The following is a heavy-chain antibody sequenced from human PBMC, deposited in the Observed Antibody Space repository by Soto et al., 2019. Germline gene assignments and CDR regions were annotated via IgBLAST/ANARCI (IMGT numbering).Heavy chain of an antibody. J-gene: IGHJ4*02. Sequence: ASVKVSCKASGYTFTSYGISWVRQAPGQGLEWVGWIHTYNGNTNFAQKLQGRVTLTTDTSTSTAYMELRSLRSDDTTVYYCARDSDYIIAYWGQGTLVTVSS. CDR1: GYTFTSYG. D-gene: IGHD4-17*01. CDR2: IHTYNGNT. CDR3: ARDSDYIIAY. V-gene: IGHV1-18*01.